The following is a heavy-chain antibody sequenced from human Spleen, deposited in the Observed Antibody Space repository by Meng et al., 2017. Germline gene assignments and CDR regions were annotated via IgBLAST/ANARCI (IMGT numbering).Heavy chain of an antibody. CDR2: IYYSGST. D-gene: IGHD4-11*01. V-gene: IGHV4-34*01. Sequence: QGQLPQWGAGLLKPSETLSLTCAVYGGSFSGYYWSWIRQPPGKGLEWIGYIYYSGSTYYNPSLKSLVTISVDPSKNQFSLMVSSVTAADTAVYYCARGPTTMAHDFDYWGQGTLVTVSS. CDR1: GGSFSGYY. CDR3: ARGPTTMAHDFDY. J-gene: IGHJ4*02.